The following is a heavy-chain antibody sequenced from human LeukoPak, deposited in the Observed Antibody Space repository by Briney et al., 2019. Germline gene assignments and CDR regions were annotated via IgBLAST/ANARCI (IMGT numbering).Heavy chain of an antibody. CDR1: GYSFTSYW. Sequence: GESLKISCKGSGYSFTSYWIGWVRPMPGKGLEWMGIIYPGDSDTRYSPSFQGQVTISADKSISTAYLQWSSLKASGTAMYYCARHREYYYDGSGYNRPDAFDIWGQGTMVTVSS. CDR3: ARHREYYYDGSGYNRPDAFDI. J-gene: IGHJ3*02. CDR2: IYPGDSDT. D-gene: IGHD3-22*01. V-gene: IGHV5-51*01.